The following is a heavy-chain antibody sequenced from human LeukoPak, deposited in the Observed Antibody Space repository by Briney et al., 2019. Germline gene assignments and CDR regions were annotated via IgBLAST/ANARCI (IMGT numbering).Heavy chain of an antibody. CDR1: GFTFSSYE. Sequence: QPGGSLRLSCAASGFTFSSYEMNWVRQAPGKGLEWVSYINSGGSTLYYADSVEGRFTISRDNAKNSLYLQMNSLRAEDTAVYYCARIHNLGILAHFDYWGQGTLVTVSS. CDR2: INSGGSTL. D-gene: IGHD1-1*01. CDR3: ARIHNLGILAHFDY. V-gene: IGHV3-48*03. J-gene: IGHJ4*02.